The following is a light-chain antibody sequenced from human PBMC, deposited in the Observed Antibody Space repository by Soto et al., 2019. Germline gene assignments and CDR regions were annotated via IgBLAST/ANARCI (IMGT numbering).Light chain of an antibody. CDR2: KAS. V-gene: IGKV1-5*03. CDR3: HRYYTFPLT. J-gene: IGKJ4*01. Sequence: DIQMTQSPSTLSASVGDRVAITCRASRNINNLLAWYQQKPGKAPKLLIYKASSLESGGPSRFSGSGSGTEFTLTISSLQPDDFATYYCHRYYTFPLTFGGGTKVEIK. CDR1: RNINNL.